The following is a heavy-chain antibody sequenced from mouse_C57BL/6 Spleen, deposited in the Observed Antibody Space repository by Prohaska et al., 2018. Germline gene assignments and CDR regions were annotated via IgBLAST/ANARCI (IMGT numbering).Heavy chain of an antibody. V-gene: IGHV6-3*01. CDR3: TAPAGSSDY. J-gene: IGHJ2*01. Sequence: EVKLEESGGGLVQPGGSMKLSCVASGFTFSNYWMNWVRQSPEKGLEWVAQIRLKSDNYATHYAESVKGRFTISRDDSKRSVYLQMNNVRAEDTGIYYCTAPAGSSDYWGQGTTLTVSS. CDR2: IRLKSDNYAT. D-gene: IGHD1-3*01. CDR1: GFTFSNYW.